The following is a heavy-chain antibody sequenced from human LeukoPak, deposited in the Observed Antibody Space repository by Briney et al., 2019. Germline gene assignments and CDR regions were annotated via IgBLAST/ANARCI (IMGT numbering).Heavy chain of an antibody. V-gene: IGHV1-2*02. J-gene: IGHJ4*02. D-gene: IGHD3-10*01. Sequence: ASVKVSCKASGYTLTVYYMRWVRQAPGQGLEWMGWINPYSGGTNLAQNFQGRVTLTRDTSLNTAYMEMTSLTTDDTAVYYCARPDTIGRSGSFSSWGQGTLVTVSS. CDR1: GYTLTVYY. CDR3: ARPDTIGRSGSFSS. CDR2: INPYSGGT.